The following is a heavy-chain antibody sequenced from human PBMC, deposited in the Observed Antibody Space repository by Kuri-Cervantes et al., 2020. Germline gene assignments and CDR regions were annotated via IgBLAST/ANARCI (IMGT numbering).Heavy chain of an antibody. Sequence: GESLKISCAASGFTFSSYAMHWVRQAPGKGLEWVAVISYDGSNKYYADSVKGRFTISRDNSKNTLYLQMYSLRAEDTAMYYCAKDGDIVATNDAFDIWGQGTMVTVSS. V-gene: IGHV3-30-3*01. CDR1: GFTFSSYA. J-gene: IGHJ3*02. D-gene: IGHD5-12*01. CDR2: ISYDGSNK. CDR3: AKDGDIVATNDAFDI.